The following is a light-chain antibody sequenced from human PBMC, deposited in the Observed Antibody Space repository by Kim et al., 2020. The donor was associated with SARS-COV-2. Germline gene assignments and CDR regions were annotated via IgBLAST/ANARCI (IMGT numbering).Light chain of an antibody. CDR3: QQLNSFIYT. Sequence: SASVGDKVTITSRASQDISDYLTCYQQKPGKAPKLLIYAASTLQNGVPSRFSGSKSGTEFTLTISSLQPEDFATYYCQQLNSFIYTFGQGTKLEI. J-gene: IGKJ2*01. CDR2: AAS. V-gene: IGKV1-9*01. CDR1: QDISDY.